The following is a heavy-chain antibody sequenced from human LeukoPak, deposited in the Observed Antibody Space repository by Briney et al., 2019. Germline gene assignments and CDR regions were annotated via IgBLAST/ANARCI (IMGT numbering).Heavy chain of an antibody. CDR1: GFSFTSYW. Sequence: HGESLKISCKGSGFSFTSYWIAWVRQMPGKGLEWMGIIYPGDSDTRYSPSFQGQVTISADKSISTAYLQWSSLKASDTAMYYCARHGYSSGWAIDYWGQGTLVTVSS. CDR2: IYPGDSDT. J-gene: IGHJ4*02. V-gene: IGHV5-51*01. CDR3: ARHGYSSGWAIDY. D-gene: IGHD6-19*01.